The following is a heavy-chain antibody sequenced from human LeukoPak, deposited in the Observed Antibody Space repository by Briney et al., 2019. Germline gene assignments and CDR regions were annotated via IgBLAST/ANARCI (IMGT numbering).Heavy chain of an antibody. V-gene: IGHV4-39*07. CDR3: VRGGSKAAATFDY. CDR2: IYYSGNT. Sequence: SETLSLTFTVSDGSIGSSSFYWGWIRQPPGKGLEWIGNIYYSGNTNYNPSLKSRVTMSGDTSKNQFSLKLSSVTAADTAVYYCVRGGSKAAATFDYWGQGTLVTVSS. CDR1: DGSIGSSSFY. J-gene: IGHJ4*02. D-gene: IGHD2-15*01.